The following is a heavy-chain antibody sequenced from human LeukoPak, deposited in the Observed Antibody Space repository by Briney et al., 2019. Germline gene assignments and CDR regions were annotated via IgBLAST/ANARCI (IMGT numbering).Heavy chain of an antibody. D-gene: IGHD4-11*01. J-gene: IGHJ4*02. V-gene: IGHV3-64D*06. CDR2: ISKNGDDT. CDR1: GFTFSDYP. CDR3: VQVGSNYYLN. Sequence: GGSLRLSCSVSGFTFSDYPMHWVRQTPGKGLEYASAISKNGDDTYYADSVKGRFTISRDNSKNTLYLQMSSLRTEDAAVFYCVQVGSNYYLNWGQGTLVIVSS.